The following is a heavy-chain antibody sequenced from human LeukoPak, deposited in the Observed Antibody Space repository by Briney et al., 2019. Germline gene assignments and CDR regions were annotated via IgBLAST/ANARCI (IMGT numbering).Heavy chain of an antibody. J-gene: IGHJ4*02. CDR1: GFTFSSYG. Sequence: GRSLRLSCVASGFTFSSYGMHWVRQAPGKGLEWVAVISYDGSNKYYADSVKGRFTISRDNSKNTLYLQMNSLRAEDTAVYYCARAGLSTAMYFDYWGQGTLVTVSS. CDR3: ARAGLSTAMYFDY. V-gene: IGHV3-30*03. CDR2: ISYDGSNK. D-gene: IGHD2-2*01.